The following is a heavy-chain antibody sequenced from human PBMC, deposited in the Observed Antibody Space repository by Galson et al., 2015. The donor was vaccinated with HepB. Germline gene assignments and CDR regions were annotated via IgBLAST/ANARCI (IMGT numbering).Heavy chain of an antibody. CDR2: ISSSSSYI. D-gene: IGHD5-12*01. V-gene: IGHV3-21*01. CDR1: GFTFSSYS. CDR3: ARDYRGGYDYSLDY. J-gene: IGHJ4*02. Sequence: SLRLSCAASGFTFSSYSMNWVRQAPGKGLEWVSSISSSSSYIYYADSVKGRFTISRDNAKNSLYLQMNSLRAEDTAVYHCARDYRGGYDYSLDYWGQGTLVTVSS.